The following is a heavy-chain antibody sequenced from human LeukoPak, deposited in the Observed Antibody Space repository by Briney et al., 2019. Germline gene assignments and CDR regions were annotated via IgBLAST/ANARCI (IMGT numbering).Heavy chain of an antibody. J-gene: IGHJ4*02. D-gene: IGHD1-26*01. CDR2: IYTSGST. CDR3: ARDFGIVGARALYYFDY. CDR1: GGSISSYY. V-gene: IGHV4-4*07. Sequence: SETLSLTCTVSGGSISSYYWSWIRQPAGKGLEWIGRIYTSGSTNYNPSLKSRVTMSVDTSENQFSLKLSSVTAADTAVYYCARDFGIVGARALYYFDYWGQGTLVTVSS.